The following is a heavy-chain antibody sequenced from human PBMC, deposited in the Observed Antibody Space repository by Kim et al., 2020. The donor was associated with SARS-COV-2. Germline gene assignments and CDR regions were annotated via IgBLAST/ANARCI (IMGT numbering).Heavy chain of an antibody. Sequence: SETLSLTCTVSGGSISSGGYYWSWIRQHPGKGLEWIGYIYYSGSTYYNPSLQSRVTISVDTSKNQFSLTLYSVTAADTAVYYGARATTIFGVVIQSFDDWGQGTLVTVSS. J-gene: IGHJ4*02. D-gene: IGHD3-3*01. CDR3: ARATTIFGVVIQSFDD. CDR2: IYYSGST. V-gene: IGHV4-31*03. CDR1: GGSISSGGYY.